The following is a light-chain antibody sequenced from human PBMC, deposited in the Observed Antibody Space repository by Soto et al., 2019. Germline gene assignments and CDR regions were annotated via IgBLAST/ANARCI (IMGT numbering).Light chain of an antibody. J-gene: IGKJ5*01. CDR2: DAS. V-gene: IGKV1-33*01. CDR1: QDIDKF. Sequence: DIEMTQSPSSLSASVGDRVTITCQASQDIDKFLNWYQQKPGKPPKLLIDDASNLATGVPSRLSGRGYGTDLTFTISSMKTEDVATYYCQQYDDLPITFGHGTRLEI. CDR3: QQYDDLPIT.